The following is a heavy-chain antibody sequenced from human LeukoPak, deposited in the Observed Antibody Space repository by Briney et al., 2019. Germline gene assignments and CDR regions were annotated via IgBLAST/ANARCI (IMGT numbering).Heavy chain of an antibody. CDR3: ASSRSGSYFLFDY. Sequence: PGGSLRLSCAASGFTFSSYAMHWVRQAPGKGLGWVAVISYDGSNKYYADSVKGRFTISRDNSKNTLYLQMNSLRAEDTAVYYCASSRSGSYFLFDYWGQGTLVTVSS. V-gene: IGHV3-30*04. CDR1: GFTFSSYA. D-gene: IGHD3-10*01. CDR2: ISYDGSNK. J-gene: IGHJ4*02.